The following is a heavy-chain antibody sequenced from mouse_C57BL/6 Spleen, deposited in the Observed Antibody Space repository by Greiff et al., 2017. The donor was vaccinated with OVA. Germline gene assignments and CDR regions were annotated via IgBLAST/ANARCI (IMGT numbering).Heavy chain of an antibody. CDR3: ARRGTAQATYYFDY. CDR2: IDPSDSYT. Sequence: QVQLKQPGAELVMPGASVKLSCKASGYTFTSYWMHWVKQRPGQGLEWIGEIDPSDSYTNYNQKFKGKSTLTVDKSSSTAYMQLSSLTSEDSAVYYCARRGTAQATYYFDYWGQGTTLTVSS. CDR1: GYTFTSYW. J-gene: IGHJ2*01. V-gene: IGHV1-69*01. D-gene: IGHD3-2*02.